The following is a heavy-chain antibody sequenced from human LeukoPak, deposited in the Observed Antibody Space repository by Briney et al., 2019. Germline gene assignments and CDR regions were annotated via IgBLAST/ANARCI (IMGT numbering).Heavy chain of an antibody. Sequence: SETLSLTCTVSGGSISFYYCSWIRQPPGKGLEWIGYIYYSGSTNYNPSLKSRVTISVDTSKNQFSLKLSSVTAADTAVYYCAGAAVVNLAGFDYWGQGTLVTVSS. CDR3: AGAAVVNLAGFDY. CDR2: IYYSGST. V-gene: IGHV4-59*01. D-gene: IGHD6-19*01. CDR1: GGSISFYY. J-gene: IGHJ4*02.